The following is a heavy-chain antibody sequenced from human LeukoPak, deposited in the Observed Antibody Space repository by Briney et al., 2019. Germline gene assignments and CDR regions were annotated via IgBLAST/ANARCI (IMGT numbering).Heavy chain of an antibody. CDR1: GYTFTDYY. J-gene: IGHJ4*02. V-gene: IGHV1-2*02. CDR2: INPNSGGT. Sequence: ASVKVSCKASGYTFTDYYIHWVRQAPGQGLEWMAWINPNSGGTYYAQDFHDRITLTRDTSISTAYMELSRLRSDDTAIYYCARANALYCSSASCLFDYWGQGTLVTVSS. CDR3: ARANALYCSSASCLFDY. D-gene: IGHD2-2*01.